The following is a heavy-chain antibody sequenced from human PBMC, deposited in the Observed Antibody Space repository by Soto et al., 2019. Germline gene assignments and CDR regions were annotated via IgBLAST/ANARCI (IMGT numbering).Heavy chain of an antibody. D-gene: IGHD1-26*01. CDR1: GFTFSSYA. Sequence: EVQLVESGGGLVQPGGSLRLSCAASGFTFSSYAMHWVRQAPGKGLEYVSAISSNGGSTYYANSVKGRFTISRDNSKNTLYLQLGSLRADDMAVYHCARDREYSGSYSGYYSDYWGQGTLVTVSS. J-gene: IGHJ4*02. V-gene: IGHV3-64*01. CDR3: ARDREYSGSYSGYYSDY. CDR2: ISSNGGST.